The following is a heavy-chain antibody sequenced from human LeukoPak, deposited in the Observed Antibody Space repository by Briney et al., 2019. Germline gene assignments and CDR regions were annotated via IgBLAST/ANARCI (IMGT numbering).Heavy chain of an antibody. CDR3: AKDILRWSFDS. Sequence: GGSLRLSCAASGFTFSGTAMAWVRQAPGQGLEWVSGIGGDGNTHYADSVRGRLTISRDISKNTVSLQMSSLRAEDTAVYYCAKDILRWSFDSWGQGILVTVSS. V-gene: IGHV3-23*01. CDR1: GFTFSGTA. J-gene: IGHJ4*02. D-gene: IGHD2-21*01. CDR2: IGGDGNT.